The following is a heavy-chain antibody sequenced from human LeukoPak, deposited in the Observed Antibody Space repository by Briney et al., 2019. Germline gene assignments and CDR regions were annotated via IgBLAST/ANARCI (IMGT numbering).Heavy chain of an antibody. D-gene: IGHD3-3*01. J-gene: IGHJ6*02. V-gene: IGHV6-1*01. CDR3: ARGSPYYDFWSGLNYYYGMDV. Sequence: SQTLSLTCAISGDSVSSNSAAWNWIRQSPSRGLEWLGRTYYRSKWYNDYAVSVKSRITINPDTSKNPFSLQLNSVTPEDTAVYYCARGSPYYDFWSGLNYYYGMDVWGQGTTVTVSS. CDR1: GDSVSSNSAA. CDR2: TYYRSKWYN.